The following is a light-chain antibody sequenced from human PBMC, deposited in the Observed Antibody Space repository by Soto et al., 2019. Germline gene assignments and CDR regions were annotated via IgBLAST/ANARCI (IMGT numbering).Light chain of an antibody. CDR2: DAS. V-gene: IGKV3-11*01. CDR1: QSVSTS. J-gene: IGKJ1*01. CDR3: QVRDVWPS. Sequence: IVLTQSPVTLAVSPGESAVLSCRASQSVSTSLAWYQHKPGQAPRLFIYDASNRAPGIPSRFTGSGSGTDFTLTISRLEPGDIAIYYYQVRDVWPSFGRGTKVEIK.